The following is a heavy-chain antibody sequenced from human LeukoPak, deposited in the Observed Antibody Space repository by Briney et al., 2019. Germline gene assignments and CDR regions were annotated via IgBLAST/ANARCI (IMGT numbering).Heavy chain of an antibody. CDR2: IYHSGST. Sequence: SETLSLTCAVSGGSISSGGYSWSWIRQPPGKGLEWIGYIYHSGSTYYNPSLKSRVTISVDRSKNQFSLKLSSVTAADTAVYYCARVYGDYGVDYWGQGTLVTVPS. CDR3: ARVYGDYGVDY. V-gene: IGHV4-30-2*01. J-gene: IGHJ4*02. CDR1: GGSISSGGYS. D-gene: IGHD4-17*01.